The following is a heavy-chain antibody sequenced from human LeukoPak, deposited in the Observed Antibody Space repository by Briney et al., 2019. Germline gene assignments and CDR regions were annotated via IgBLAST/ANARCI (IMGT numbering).Heavy chain of an antibody. D-gene: IGHD2-21*02. CDR1: GYTFTSYG. Sequence: ASVKVSCKASGYTFTSYGISWVRQAPGQGLEWMGIINPSGGSTSYAQKFQGRVTMTRDTSTSTVYMELSSLRSEDTAVYYCARAQNQGVTPGLGFDPWGQGTLVTVSS. V-gene: IGHV1-46*03. CDR3: ARAQNQGVTPGLGFDP. CDR2: INPSGGST. J-gene: IGHJ5*02.